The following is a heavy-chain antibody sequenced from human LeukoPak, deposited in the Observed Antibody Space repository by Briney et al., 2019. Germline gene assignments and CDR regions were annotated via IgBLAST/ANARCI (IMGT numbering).Heavy chain of an antibody. Sequence: SQTLSLTCTVSGGSISSGGYYLSWIRQHPGKGLEWIGYIYYSGSTYYNPSLKSRVTISVDTSKNQFSLKLSSLTAADTAVYYCASGGFDPVGLDYWGQGTLVTVSS. CDR2: IYYSGST. J-gene: IGHJ4*02. D-gene: IGHD5-12*01. CDR3: ASGGFDPVGLDY. CDR1: GGSISSGGYY. V-gene: IGHV4-31*03.